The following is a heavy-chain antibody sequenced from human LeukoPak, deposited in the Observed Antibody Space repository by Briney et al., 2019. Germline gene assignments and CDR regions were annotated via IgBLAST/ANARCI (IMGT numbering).Heavy chain of an antibody. CDR2: IVVGSGNT. CDR3: AAAYGDYDAFDI. CDR1: GFTFTSSA. D-gene: IGHD4-17*01. V-gene: IGHV1-58*02. Sequence: SVKVSCKASGFTFTSSAMQWVRQARGQRLEWIGWIVVGSGNTNYVQKFQEGVTITRDMSTSTAYMELSSLRSEDTAVYYCAAAYGDYDAFDIWGQGTMVTVSS. J-gene: IGHJ3*02.